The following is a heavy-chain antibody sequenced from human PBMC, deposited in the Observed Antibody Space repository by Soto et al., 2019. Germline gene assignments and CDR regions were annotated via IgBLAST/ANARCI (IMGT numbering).Heavy chain of an antibody. CDR2: ISYDGSNR. J-gene: IGHJ4*02. CDR1: GFTFSSYA. V-gene: IGHV3-30-3*01. Sequence: QVQLVESGGGVVQPGRSLRLSCAASGFTFSSYAMHWVRQAPGKGLEWVAVISYDGSNRYYADSVKGRFTISRDNSKNTKNLQMNRLRAEDTAGYYCARDKLGYCSCGSWSCTFDYWGQGTLVTVSS. D-gene: IGHD2-15*01. CDR3: ARDKLGYCSCGSWSCTFDY.